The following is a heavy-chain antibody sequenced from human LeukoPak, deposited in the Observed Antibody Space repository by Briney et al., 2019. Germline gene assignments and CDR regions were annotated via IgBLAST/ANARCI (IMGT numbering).Heavy chain of an antibody. D-gene: IGHD4-23*01. CDR3: ATVVTSNYYYYMDV. J-gene: IGHJ6*03. CDR1: GGTFSSYA. V-gene: IGHV1-69*05. Sequence: SVKVSCKASGGTFSSYAISWVRQAPGQGLEWMGGIIPIFGTANYAQKFQGRVTITTDESTSTAYMELSSLRSEDTAVYYCATVVTSNYYYYMDVWGKGTTVTVSS. CDR2: IIPIFGTA.